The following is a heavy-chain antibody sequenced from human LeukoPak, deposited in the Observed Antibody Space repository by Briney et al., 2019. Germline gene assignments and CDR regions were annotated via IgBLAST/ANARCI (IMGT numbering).Heavy chain of an antibody. V-gene: IGHV3-7*03. D-gene: IGHD3-10*01. CDR3: AREAYYYDAGGEFDY. J-gene: IGHJ4*02. CDR2: IKQDGSEK. CDR1: GFTFSSYS. Sequence: AGGSLRLSCAASGFTFSSYSMNWVRQDPGKGLEWVANIKQDGSEKYYVDSVKGRFTISRDNAKNSLYLQMNSLRAEDTAVYYCAREAYYYDAGGEFDYWGQGTLVTVSS.